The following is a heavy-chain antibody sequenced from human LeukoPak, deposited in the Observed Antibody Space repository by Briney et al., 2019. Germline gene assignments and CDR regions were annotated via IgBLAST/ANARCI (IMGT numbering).Heavy chain of an antibody. D-gene: IGHD4-17*01. CDR1: GFTFSNTW. Sequence: GGSLRLSCAVSGFTFSNTWMNWVRQAPGKGLEWVGRIKRIVDGGTTDYAAPVKGRFTVSRDDSINTLYLQMSSLKTEDTAVYYCAAQGGSGDLRYWGQGTLVTVSS. J-gene: IGHJ4*02. V-gene: IGHV3-15*01. CDR3: AAQGGSGDLRY. CDR2: IKRIVDGGTT.